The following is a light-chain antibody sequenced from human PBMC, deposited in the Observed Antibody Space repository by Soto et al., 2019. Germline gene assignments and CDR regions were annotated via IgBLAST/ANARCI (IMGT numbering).Light chain of an antibody. CDR1: QTISTW. V-gene: IGKV1-5*03. Sequence: DIPMAQSPSTLSANVGDRVSITCRASQTISTWLAWYQQKPGKAPNLLIYQASTLETGVPSRFSGSGSGTEFTLTISGLQPEDFATYYCLQDYNYPHTFGQGTKLEIK. CDR2: QAS. J-gene: IGKJ2*01. CDR3: LQDYNYPHT.